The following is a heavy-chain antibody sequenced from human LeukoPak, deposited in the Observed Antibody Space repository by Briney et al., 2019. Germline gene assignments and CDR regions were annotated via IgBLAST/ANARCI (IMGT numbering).Heavy chain of an antibody. CDR3: TTEVGATGPDAFDI. Sequence: PGGSLRLSCAASGFTFSNAWTSWVRQAPGKGLEWVGRIKSKTDGGTTDYAAPVKGRFTISRDDSKNTLYLQMNSLKTEDTAVYYCTTEVGATGPDAFDIWGQGTMVTVSS. V-gene: IGHV3-15*01. CDR2: IKSKTDGGTT. D-gene: IGHD1-26*01. J-gene: IGHJ3*02. CDR1: GFTFSNAW.